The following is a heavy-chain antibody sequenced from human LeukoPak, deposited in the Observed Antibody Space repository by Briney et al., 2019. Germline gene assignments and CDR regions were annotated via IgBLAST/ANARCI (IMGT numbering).Heavy chain of an antibody. J-gene: IGHJ4*02. CDR1: GFTFSNAW. D-gene: IGHD6-13*01. CDR3: AKDARIAAAGIFGDYFDY. V-gene: IGHV3-30*18. CDR2: ISYDGSNK. Sequence: PGGSLRLSCAASGFTFSNAWMSWVRQAPGKGLEWVAVISYDGSNKYYADSVKGRFTISRDNSKNTLYLQMNSLRAEDTAVYYCAKDARIAAAGIFGDYFDYWGQGTLVTVSS.